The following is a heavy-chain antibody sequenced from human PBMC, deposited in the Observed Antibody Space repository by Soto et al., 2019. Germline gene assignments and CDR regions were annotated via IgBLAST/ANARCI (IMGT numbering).Heavy chain of an antibody. CDR1: GYTFTGYA. Sequence: ASVKVSCKASGYTFTGYAMHWVRQAPGQRLEWMGWISAYNGNTNYAQKLQGRVTMTTDTSTSTAYMELRSLRSDDTAVYYCARGRTAMVHSPFDYWGQGTLVTVS. D-gene: IGHD5-18*01. J-gene: IGHJ4*02. V-gene: IGHV1-18*01. CDR2: ISAYNGNT. CDR3: ARGRTAMVHSPFDY.